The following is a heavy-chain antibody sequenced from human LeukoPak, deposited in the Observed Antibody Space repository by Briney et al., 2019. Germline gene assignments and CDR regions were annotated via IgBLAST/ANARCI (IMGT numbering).Heavy chain of an antibody. CDR1: GGSISSYL. CDR3: ATEQVSASAWGFDY. D-gene: IGHD5/OR15-5a*01. Sequence: SETLSLTCTVSGGSISSYLWSWIRQSAGKRLEWLGRIHTGGTTTYSPSLQSRLTMSVDTSKSQVSLRLTSVTAADTAVYYCATEQVSASAWGFDYWGQGSLVTVSS. V-gene: IGHV4-4*07. CDR2: IHTGGTT. J-gene: IGHJ4*02.